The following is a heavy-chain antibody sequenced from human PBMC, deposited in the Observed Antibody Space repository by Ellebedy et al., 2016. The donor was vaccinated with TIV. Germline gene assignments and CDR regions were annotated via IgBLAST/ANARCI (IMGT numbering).Heavy chain of an antibody. CDR2: IKTKSDGGTT. Sequence: PGGSLRLSCAASGFTFGNAWMSWVRQAPGKGLEWVARIKTKSDGGTTSYAAPVEGRFTISRDDSKNKLHLQMNSLKAEDTAVYYCATGVGAYAEGYWGQGTLVTVSS. D-gene: IGHD1-26*01. CDR3: ATGVGAYAEGY. V-gene: IGHV3-15*01. CDR1: GFTFGNAW. J-gene: IGHJ4*02.